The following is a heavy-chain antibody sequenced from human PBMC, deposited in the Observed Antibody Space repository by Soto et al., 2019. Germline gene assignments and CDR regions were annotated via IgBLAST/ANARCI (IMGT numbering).Heavy chain of an antibody. CDR1: GGSISSYY. CDR2: IYTSGST. Sequence: SETLSLTCTVSGGSISSYYWSWIRQPAGKELEWIGRIYTSGSTNYNPSLKSRVTMSVDTSKNQFSLKLSSVTAADTAVYYCARDPPQDYDFWSGYHNWFDPWGQGTLVTVSS. V-gene: IGHV4-4*07. J-gene: IGHJ5*02. CDR3: ARDPPQDYDFWSGYHNWFDP. D-gene: IGHD3-3*01.